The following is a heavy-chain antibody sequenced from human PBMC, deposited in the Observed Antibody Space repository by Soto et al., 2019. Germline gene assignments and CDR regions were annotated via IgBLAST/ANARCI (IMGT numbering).Heavy chain of an antibody. CDR3: AKDLRTTISDHGMDV. Sequence: QVQLVESGGGLVQPGGSLRLTCVASGFTFGSHGMHWVRQAPGKGLEWVAVISYDETNEHYVDSVKGRFTISRDNSKSILYLQMNRLRPEDTVVYKCAKDLRTTISDHGMDVWGQGTTVTVSS. J-gene: IGHJ6*02. V-gene: IGHV3-30*18. CDR1: GFTFGSHG. CDR2: ISYDETNE.